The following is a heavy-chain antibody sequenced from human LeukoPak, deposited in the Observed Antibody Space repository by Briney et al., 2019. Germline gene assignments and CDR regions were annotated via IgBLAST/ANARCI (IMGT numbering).Heavy chain of an antibody. J-gene: IGHJ4*02. Sequence: GGSLRLSCAASGFTFSSYGMTWVRQAPGKGLEWVSGISGSGGSIYYADSVKGRFTISRDNSKNTLYLQMNSLRAEDTAVYYCARDHRYGGLCDYWGQGTLVTVSS. CDR3: ARDHRYGGLCDY. V-gene: IGHV3-23*01. CDR2: ISGSGGSI. CDR1: GFTFSSYG. D-gene: IGHD1-1*01.